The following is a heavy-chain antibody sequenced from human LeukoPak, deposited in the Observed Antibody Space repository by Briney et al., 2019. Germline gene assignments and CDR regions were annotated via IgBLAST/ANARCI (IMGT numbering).Heavy chain of an antibody. V-gene: IGHV4-59*01. CDR1: GDPIGNYY. Sequence: SETLSLTCTVSGDPIGNYYWSWIRQSPGKGLEWIGYIRYSGSTNYNPSLQSRITMSVDTSKNQFSLNLGSVTAADTAVYYCARAQGRDSVTNWFGTWGQGTLVTVSS. J-gene: IGHJ5*02. CDR2: IRYSGST. D-gene: IGHD4-17*01. CDR3: ARAQGRDSVTNWFGT.